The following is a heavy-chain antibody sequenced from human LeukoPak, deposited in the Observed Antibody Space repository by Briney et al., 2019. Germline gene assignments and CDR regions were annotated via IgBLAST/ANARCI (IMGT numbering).Heavy chain of an antibody. D-gene: IGHD1-1*01. J-gene: IGHJ3*02. CDR1: GYVFTSYW. CDR3: ARPEADTGAFDI. V-gene: IGHV5-51*01. CDR2: IYPGDSDT. Sequence: GEALQISCKGSGYVFTSYWIGWVRQMPGKGLEWMGIIYPGDSDTRYSPSFQGQVTISADKSISTAYLQWSSLKASDTAMYYCARPEADTGAFDIWGQGTMVTVSS.